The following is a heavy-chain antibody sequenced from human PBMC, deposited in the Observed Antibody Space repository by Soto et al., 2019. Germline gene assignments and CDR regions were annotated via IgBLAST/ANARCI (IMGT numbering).Heavy chain of an antibody. CDR3: AKELVGRGVIKPLEY. D-gene: IGHD3-10*01. CDR1: GFTFSNSG. Sequence: EVQLLESGGGLGQPGGSLRLSCAASGFTFSNSGMSWVRQAPGKGLEWVSAIGGSGRNTYYADSVKGRFTISRDNSKNILYLQMNSRRGEDAAVYQCAKELVGRGVIKPLEYWGQGTLVTVSS. V-gene: IGHV3-23*01. J-gene: IGHJ4*02. CDR2: IGGSGRNT.